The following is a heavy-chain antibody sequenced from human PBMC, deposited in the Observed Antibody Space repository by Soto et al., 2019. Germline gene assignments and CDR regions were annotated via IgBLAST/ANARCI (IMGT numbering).Heavy chain of an antibody. CDR1: GFSLSNAGLG. D-gene: IGHD6-13*01. Sequence: QVTVKESGPVLVKPTETLTLTCTVSGFSLSNAGLGVSWIRQPPGKALEWLAHIFSNDEKSYSTSLKSRLTISNDSSNSQVVLTITNMDPVASVIYYCASTYSTCWSWFDPWGQGTLLTVSS. CDR3: ASTYSTCWSWFDP. CDR2: IFSNDEK. V-gene: IGHV2-26*04. J-gene: IGHJ5*02.